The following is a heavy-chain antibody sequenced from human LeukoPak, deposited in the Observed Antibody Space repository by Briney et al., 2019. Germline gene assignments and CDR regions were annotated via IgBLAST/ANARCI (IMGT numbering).Heavy chain of an antibody. CDR1: GGSINSDLYY. D-gene: IGHD6-19*01. V-gene: IGHV4-61*02. CDR2: IYTNGWT. J-gene: IGHJ5*02. Sequence: SQTLSLTCTISGGSINSDLYYWAWIRQPAGKRLEWIGRIYTNGWTDYNPPLKSRVTISVDTSKNQFSLKLSFVTAADTAFYYCARGSGWNSFDPWGQGTLVTVSS. CDR3: ARGSGWNSFDP.